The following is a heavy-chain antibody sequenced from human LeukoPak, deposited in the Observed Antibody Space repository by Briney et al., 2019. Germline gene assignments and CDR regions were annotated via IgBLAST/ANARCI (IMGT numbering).Heavy chain of an antibody. D-gene: IGHD3-22*01. CDR3: ARDYYDSSGYYYDAFDI. J-gene: IGHJ3*02. V-gene: IGHV1-18*01. CDR1: GYTFTSYG. CDR2: INTYNGNT. Sequence: ASVKVSCKASGYTFTSYGISWVRQAPGQGLEWMGWINTYNGNTNYAQKLQGRVTMTTDTSTNTAYMELRSLRSDDTAVYYCARDYYDSSGYYYDAFDIWGQGTVVTVSS.